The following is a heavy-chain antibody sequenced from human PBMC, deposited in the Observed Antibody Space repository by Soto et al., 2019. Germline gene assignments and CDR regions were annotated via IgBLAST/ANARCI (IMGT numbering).Heavy chain of an antibody. Sequence: QVQLVESGGGVVQPGRSLRLSCAASGFTFSSYAMHWVRQAPGKGLEWVAVISYDGSNKYYADSVKGRFTISRDNSKNMLYLQMNSLRAEDTAVYYCARAGIAVAGIGGWFDPWGQGTLVTVSS. D-gene: IGHD6-19*01. CDR2: ISYDGSNK. CDR1: GFTFSSYA. V-gene: IGHV3-30-3*01. CDR3: ARAGIAVAGIGGWFDP. J-gene: IGHJ5*02.